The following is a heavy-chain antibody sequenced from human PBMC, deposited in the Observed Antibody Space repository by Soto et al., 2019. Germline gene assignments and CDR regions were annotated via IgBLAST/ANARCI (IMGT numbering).Heavy chain of an antibody. J-gene: IGHJ4*02. Sequence: QVQLVQSGAELKKPGSSVKVSCKVSGVTLSSYAISWVRQAPGQGLEWMGGSIPIFGTANHAHNFQGRVTVTAAESTSTVYMELSGLRSEDTATYYCARDRRTMLEAGATFDYWGQGTLVTVSS. CDR2: SIPIFGTA. V-gene: IGHV1-69*01. D-gene: IGHD2-8*01. CDR3: ARDRRTMLEAGATFDY. CDR1: GVTLSSYA.